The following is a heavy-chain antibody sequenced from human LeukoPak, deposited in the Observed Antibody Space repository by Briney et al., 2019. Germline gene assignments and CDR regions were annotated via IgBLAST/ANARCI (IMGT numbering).Heavy chain of an antibody. D-gene: IGHD1-26*01. J-gene: IGHJ5*01. CDR1: GFTFSNYW. V-gene: IGHV3-7*01. CDR3: AKYSGNYGFES. CDR2: IKQDGSDK. Sequence: GGSLRLSCAASGFTFSNYWMSWVRQAPGKGLEWVANIKQDGSDKKFVDSVKGRFTISRDNAKNSLYLQMNSLRAEDTAVYYCAKYSGNYGFESWGQGTLVTVSS.